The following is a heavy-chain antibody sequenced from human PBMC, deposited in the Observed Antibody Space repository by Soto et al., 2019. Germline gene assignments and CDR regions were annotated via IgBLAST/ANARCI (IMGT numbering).Heavy chain of an antibody. Sequence: SETLSLTCAVSGGSISSGGYSCNWIRQPPGKGLEWIGYIYHSGSTYYNPSLKSRVTISVDRSKNQFSLKLSSVTAADTAVYYCARRYYYDSSGSFDYWGQGTLVTVSS. J-gene: IGHJ4*02. CDR1: GGSISSGGYS. D-gene: IGHD3-22*01. CDR3: ARRYYYDSSGSFDY. CDR2: IYHSGST. V-gene: IGHV4-30-2*01.